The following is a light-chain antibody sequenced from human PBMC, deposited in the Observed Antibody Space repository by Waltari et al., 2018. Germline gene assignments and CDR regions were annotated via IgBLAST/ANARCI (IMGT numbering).Light chain of an antibody. Sequence: DIQMTQSPSSLAASVGDRVTLTCRGSQSISSYLNWDQQKPGKAPKLMIYAASSLQSGVPSRFSSSGSGTECTLIISSLQPEDFATYYCRQGYSTPRTFGQGTKLAIK. J-gene: IGKJ2*02. CDR3: RQGYSTPRT. CDR2: AAS. V-gene: IGKV1-39*01. CDR1: QSISSY.